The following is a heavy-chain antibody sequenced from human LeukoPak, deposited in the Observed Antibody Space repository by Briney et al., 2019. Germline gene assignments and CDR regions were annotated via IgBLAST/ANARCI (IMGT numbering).Heavy chain of an antibody. V-gene: IGHV1-69*13. CDR3: ARDLGYYYDSSGYYYGWFDP. Sequence: SVKVSCKASGGTFSSYAISWVRQAPGQGLEWMGGIIPIFGTANYAQKFQGRVTITADESTSTAYMELSSLRSEDTAVYYCARDLGYYYDSSGYYYGWFDPWGQGTLVTVSS. CDR1: GGTFSSYA. J-gene: IGHJ5*02. D-gene: IGHD3-22*01. CDR2: IIPIFGTA.